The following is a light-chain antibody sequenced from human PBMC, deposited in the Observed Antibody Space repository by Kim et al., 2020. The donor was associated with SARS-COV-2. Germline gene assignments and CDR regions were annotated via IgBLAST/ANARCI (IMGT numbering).Light chain of an antibody. CDR1: QSVSSY. J-gene: IGKJ5*01. V-gene: IGKV3-11*01. CDR3: QQRDDWPMT. Sequence: LSPGGRATLSCRASQSVSSYLAWYQQKPGQAPSLLIYDASNRATGIPARFSGSGFGTEFTLTISSLEPEDFAVYYCQQRDDWPMTFGQGTRLEIK. CDR2: DAS.